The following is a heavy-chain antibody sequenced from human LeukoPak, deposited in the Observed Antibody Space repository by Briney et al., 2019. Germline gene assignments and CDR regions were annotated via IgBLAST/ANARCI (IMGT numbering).Heavy chain of an antibody. CDR3: ARTPGSSSPSSRWFDP. CDR1: GYTFTGYY. Sequence: ASVKVSCKASGYTFTGYYMHWVRQAPGQGLEWMGWINPNSGGTNYAQRFQGRVTMTRDTSISTAYMELSRLRSDDTAVYYCARTPGSSSPSSRWFDPWGQGTLVTVSS. CDR2: INPNSGGT. D-gene: IGHD6-13*01. J-gene: IGHJ5*02. V-gene: IGHV1-2*02.